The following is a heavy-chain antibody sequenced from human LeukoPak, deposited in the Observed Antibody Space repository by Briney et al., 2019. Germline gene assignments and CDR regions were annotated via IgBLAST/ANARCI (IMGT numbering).Heavy chain of an antibody. Sequence: GGSLRLSCAASGFTFSSYSMNWVRQAPGKGLEWVSSSSSSSSYIYYADSVKGRFTISRDNAKNSLYLQMNSLRAEDTALYYCTRVSDISVAAYFDYWGQGTLVTVSS. J-gene: IGHJ4*02. CDR2: SSSSSSYI. D-gene: IGHD6-19*01. CDR3: TRVSDISVAAYFDY. CDR1: GFTFSSYS. V-gene: IGHV3-21*04.